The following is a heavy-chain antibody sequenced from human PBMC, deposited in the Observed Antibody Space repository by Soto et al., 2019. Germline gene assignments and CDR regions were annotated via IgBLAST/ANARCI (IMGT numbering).Heavy chain of an antibody. CDR2: MYHSGST. D-gene: IGHD3-10*01. CDR3: ARAIGWFGELLGGYYFDY. Sequence: QLQLQESGSGLVKPSQTLSLTCAVSGGSISSGGYSWSWIRQPPGKGLEWIGYMYHSGSTYYNPSLRSQVTISVDRSKNQFSLKLSSVTAADTAVYYCARAIGWFGELLGGYYFDYWGQGTLVTVSS. V-gene: IGHV4-30-2*01. CDR1: GGSISSGGYS. J-gene: IGHJ4*02.